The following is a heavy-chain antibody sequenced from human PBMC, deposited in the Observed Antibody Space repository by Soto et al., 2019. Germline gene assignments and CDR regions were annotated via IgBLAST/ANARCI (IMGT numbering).Heavy chain of an antibody. CDR1: GGTFSSYA. CDR3: AREPPPVGANFSPPHP. J-gene: IGHJ5*02. Sequence: GASVKVSCKASGGTFSSYAISWVRQAPGQGLEWMGGIIPIFGTANYAQKFQGRVTITADESTSTAYMELSSLRSEDTAVYYCAREPPPVGANFSPPHPWGQGTLATVSS. D-gene: IGHD1-26*01. CDR2: IIPIFGTA. V-gene: IGHV1-69*13.